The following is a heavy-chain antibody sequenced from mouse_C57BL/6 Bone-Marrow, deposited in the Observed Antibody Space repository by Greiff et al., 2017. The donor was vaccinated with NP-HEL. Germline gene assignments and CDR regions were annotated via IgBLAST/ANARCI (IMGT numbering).Heavy chain of an antibody. J-gene: IGHJ3*01. D-gene: IGHD2-3*01. CDR1: GYAFSSSW. V-gene: IGHV1-82*01. CDR2: IYPGDGDT. CDR3: AREGYYGFVC. Sequence: VQLQQSGPELVKPGASVKISCKASGYAFSSSWMNWVKQRPGKGLEWIGRIYPGDGDTNYNGKFKGKATLTADKSSSTAYMQLSSLTSEDSAVYFCAREGYYGFVCWGQGTLVTVSA.